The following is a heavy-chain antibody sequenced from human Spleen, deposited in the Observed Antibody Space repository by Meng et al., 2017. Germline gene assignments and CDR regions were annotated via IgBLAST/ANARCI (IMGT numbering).Heavy chain of an antibody. CDR1: GFTFSNFA. CDR2: ISGSGGST. V-gene: IGHV3-23*01. D-gene: IGHD3-16*01. CDR3: ASTPIYAHYFDY. J-gene: IGHJ4*02. Sequence: GESLKISCAASGFTFSNFALTWVRQAPGKGLEWVSVISGSGGSTYYADSVKGRFTISRDNAKNSLYLQMNSLRAEDTAVYYCASTPIYAHYFDYWGQGTLVTVSS.